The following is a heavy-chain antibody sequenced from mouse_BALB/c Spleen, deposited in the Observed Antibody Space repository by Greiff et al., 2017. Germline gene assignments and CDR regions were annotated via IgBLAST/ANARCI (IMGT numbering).Heavy chain of an antibody. Sequence: VQLQESGAELARPGASVKMSCKASGYTFTSYTMHWVKQRPGQGLEWIGYINPSSGYTNYNQKFKDKATLTADKSSSTAYMQLSSLTSEDSAVYYCARKDGSGYFDVWGAGTTVTVSS. V-gene: IGHV1-4*01. J-gene: IGHJ1*01. CDR1: GYTFTSYT. D-gene: IGHD1-1*01. CDR2: INPSSGYT. CDR3: ARKDGSGYFDV.